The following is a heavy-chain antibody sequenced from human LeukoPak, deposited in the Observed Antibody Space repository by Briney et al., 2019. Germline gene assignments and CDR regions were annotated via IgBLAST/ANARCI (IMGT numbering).Heavy chain of an antibody. D-gene: IGHD2-15*01. CDR1: GFTFSSYA. CDR2: ISGNGGST. J-gene: IGHJ4*02. CDR3: ARDVSSDCSGISCLPY. Sequence: GGSLRLSCAASGFTFSSYAMSWVRQAPGKGLEWVSAISGNGGSTYYADSVKGRFTISRDNSKNTLYLQMNSLRAEDTAVYYCARDVSSDCSGISCLPYWGQGTLVTVSA. V-gene: IGHV3-23*01.